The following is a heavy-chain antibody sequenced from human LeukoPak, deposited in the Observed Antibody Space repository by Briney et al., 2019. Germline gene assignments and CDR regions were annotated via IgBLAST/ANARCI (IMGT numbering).Heavy chain of an antibody. CDR2: IYPGDSDT. D-gene: IGHD6-19*01. J-gene: IGHJ4*02. CDR3: ARRSIAVAGTGVDY. CDR1: GYSFTRYW. V-gene: IGHV5-51*01. Sequence: GGSLQISCKGSGYSFTRYWIGWVRQMPGKGVEGMGIIYPGDSDTRYSPSFQGQVTISADKSISTAYLKWSSLKAADTAMYYCARRSIAVAGTGVDYWGQGTLVTVSS.